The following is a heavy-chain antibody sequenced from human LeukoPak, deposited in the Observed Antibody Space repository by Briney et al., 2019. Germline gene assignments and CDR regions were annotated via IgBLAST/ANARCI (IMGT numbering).Heavy chain of an antibody. V-gene: IGHV4-59*12. CDR1: GGSISSYY. J-gene: IGHJ6*04. Sequence: SETLSLTCTVSGGSISSYYWSWIRQPPGKGLEWIGYIYYSGSTNYNPSLKSRVTISVDTSKNQFSLKLSSVTAADTAVYYCARVGAPHYYGMDVWGKGTTVTVSS. CDR3: ARVGAPHYYGMDV. D-gene: IGHD4-17*01. CDR2: IYYSGST.